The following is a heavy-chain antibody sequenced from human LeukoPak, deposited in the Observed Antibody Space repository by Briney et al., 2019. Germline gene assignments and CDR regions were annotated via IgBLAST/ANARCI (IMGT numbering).Heavy chain of an antibody. CDR1: GYTFTGYY. CDR2: INPNSGGT. CDR3: AREGYSSSWYTVRYYYYGMDV. J-gene: IGHJ6*02. V-gene: IGHV1-2*02. Sequence: GAPVKVSCKASGYTFTGYYMHWVRQAPGQGLEWMGWINPNSGGTNYAQKFQGRVTMTRDTSISTAYMELSRLRSDDTAVYYCAREGYSSSWYTVRYYYYGMDVWGQGTTVTVSS. D-gene: IGHD6-13*01.